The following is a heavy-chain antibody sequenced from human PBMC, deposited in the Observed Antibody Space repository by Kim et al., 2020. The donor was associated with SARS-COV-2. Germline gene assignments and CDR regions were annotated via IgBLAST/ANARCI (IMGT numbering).Heavy chain of an antibody. CDR2: ISSSGSTI. CDR3: ARARMYYDILTGYYSYYFDY. Sequence: GGSLRLSCAASGFTFSDYYMSWIRQAPGKGLEWVSYISSSGSTIYYADSVKGRFTISRDNAKNSLYLQMNSLRAEDTAVYYCARARMYYDILTGYYSYYFDYWGQGTLVTVS. J-gene: IGHJ4*02. CDR1: GFTFSDYY. D-gene: IGHD3-9*01. V-gene: IGHV3-11*04.